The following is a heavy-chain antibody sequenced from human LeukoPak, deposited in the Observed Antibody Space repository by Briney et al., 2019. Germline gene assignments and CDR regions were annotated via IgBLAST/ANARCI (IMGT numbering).Heavy chain of an antibody. J-gene: IGHJ5*02. CDR1: GYTFTSYD. CDR2: MNPKSGNT. Sequence: ASVKVSCKASGYTFTSYDNNWVRQPTGQGLEWMGWMNPKSGNTGYAQKFQGRVTITRNTSISTAYMELSSLRSEDTAVYYCARGLMVRGVIITRWFDPWGQGTPVTVSS. D-gene: IGHD3-10*01. V-gene: IGHV1-8*03. CDR3: ARGLMVRGVIITRWFDP.